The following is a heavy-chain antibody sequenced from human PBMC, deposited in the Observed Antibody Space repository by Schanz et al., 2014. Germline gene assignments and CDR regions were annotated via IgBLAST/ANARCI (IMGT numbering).Heavy chain of an antibody. Sequence: VQLVESGADVKKPGASVRVSCKASGYTFPSYGISWVRQAPGQGLEWMGWINVYNGDTKFAKTFQDRVTLTTDTSTSTAYMELRSLRSDDTAVYYCARNIIATARAYDIWGQGTMVTVSS. D-gene: IGHD6-13*01. J-gene: IGHJ3*02. V-gene: IGHV1-18*04. CDR1: GYTFPSYG. CDR3: ARNIIATARAYDI. CDR2: INVYNGDT.